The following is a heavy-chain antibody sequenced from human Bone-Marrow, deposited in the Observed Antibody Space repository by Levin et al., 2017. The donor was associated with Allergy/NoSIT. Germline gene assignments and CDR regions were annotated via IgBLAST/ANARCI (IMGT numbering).Heavy chain of an antibody. Sequence: PGGSLRLSCAVSGFTFSNVWMNWVRQAPGKGLEWVGLTRSKSDGGSTEYAAPVKGRFTVSRDAAKNTLHLQMSSLKTGDTAVYDCTTDLRVVVARGPPGYWGQGTQVTASS. V-gene: IGHV3-15*07. D-gene: IGHD2-21*01. CDR3: TTDLRVVVARGPPGY. J-gene: IGHJ4*02. CDR1: GFTFSNVW. CDR2: TRSKSDGGST.